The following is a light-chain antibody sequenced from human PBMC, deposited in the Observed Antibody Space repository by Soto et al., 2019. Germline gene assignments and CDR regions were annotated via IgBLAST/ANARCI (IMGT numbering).Light chain of an antibody. CDR3: QQYNNWPFS. CDR2: GAS. CDR1: QSVSSSY. V-gene: IGKV3-15*01. Sequence: EIVLTQSPGTLSLSPGERATLSCRASQSVSSSYLAWYQQKPGQAPRLLIHGASTRAPGFPARFSGSGSGTEFTLTISSLQSEDFAVYYCQQYNNWPFSFGQGTRLEIK. J-gene: IGKJ5*01.